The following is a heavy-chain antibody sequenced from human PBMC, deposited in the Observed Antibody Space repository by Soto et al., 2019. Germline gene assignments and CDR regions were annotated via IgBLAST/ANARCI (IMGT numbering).Heavy chain of an antibody. V-gene: IGHV4-30-2*01. CDR3: ARDRATGGMDV. CDR2: IYHSGSA. J-gene: IGHJ6*02. Sequence: SETLSLTCAVSGGSVNTAGYSWSWIRQPPGKGLEWIGYIYHSGSAYYNPSLKSRVTISVDKSKNQFSLKLSSVTAADTAVYYCARDRATGGMDVWGQGTTVTVSS. CDR1: GGSVNTAGYS. D-gene: IGHD1-1*01.